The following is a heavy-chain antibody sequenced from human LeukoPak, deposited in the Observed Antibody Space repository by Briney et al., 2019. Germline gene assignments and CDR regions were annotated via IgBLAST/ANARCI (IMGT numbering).Heavy chain of an antibody. D-gene: IGHD4-11*01. J-gene: IGHJ4*02. CDR2: SRNKAKSYTT. CDR1: GFIFSDHY. Sequence: GGSLRLSCAASGFIFSDHYMDWVRQAPGKGPEWVGRSRNKAKSYTTDYAASVKGRFTISREDSKNSLYLQMNSLKTEDTAVYYCARVTTIFDYYYDYWGQGTLVTVSS. V-gene: IGHV3-72*01. CDR3: ARVTTIFDYYYDY.